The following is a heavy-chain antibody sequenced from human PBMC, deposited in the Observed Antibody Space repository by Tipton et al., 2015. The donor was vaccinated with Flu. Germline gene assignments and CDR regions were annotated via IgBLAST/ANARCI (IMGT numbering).Heavy chain of an antibody. CDR2: VNPFFGPP. D-gene: IGHD3-10*01. V-gene: IGHV1-69*01. CDR3: ARDRAPGLERLDYFYMDV. CDR1: GGTFDTYS. Sequence: QLVQSGAEVKKPGSSVKVSCKASGGTFDTYSITWVRQAPGQGLEWMGGVNPFFGPPKYAPKFQDRVTIDADDSTSTAYMELRGLRFDDTAVYFCARDRAPGLERLDYFYMDVWGKGTTVIVSS. J-gene: IGHJ6*03.